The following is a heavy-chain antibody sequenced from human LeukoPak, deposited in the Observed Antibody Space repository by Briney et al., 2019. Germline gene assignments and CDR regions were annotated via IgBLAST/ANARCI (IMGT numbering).Heavy chain of an antibody. Sequence: SETLSLTCAVYGGSFSGYYWSWIRQPPGKGLEWIGEINHSGSTNYNPSLKSRDTISVDTSKNQFSLKLSSVTAADTAVYYCARLSMVRARGRPLYYYGMDVWGKGTTVTVSS. V-gene: IGHV4-34*01. J-gene: IGHJ6*04. CDR3: ARLSMVRARGRPLYYYGMDV. CDR2: INHSGST. CDR1: GGSFSGYY. D-gene: IGHD3-10*01.